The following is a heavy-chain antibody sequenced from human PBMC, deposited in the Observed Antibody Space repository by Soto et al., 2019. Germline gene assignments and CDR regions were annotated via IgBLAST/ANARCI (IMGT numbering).Heavy chain of an antibody. CDR2: ISAYNANT. D-gene: IGHD5-12*01. V-gene: IGHV1-18*01. J-gene: IGHJ4*02. Sequence: QVQLVQSGAEVKKPGASVKVSCKASGYTFTSYGISWVRQAPGQWLEWMGWISAYNANTQYAQRLQGRVTMTTDTSTSTAYMELRRLRSDDTAVYYCARDPHRDGYALVFDYWGQGTLVTVSS. CDR3: ARDPHRDGYALVFDY. CDR1: GYTFTSYG.